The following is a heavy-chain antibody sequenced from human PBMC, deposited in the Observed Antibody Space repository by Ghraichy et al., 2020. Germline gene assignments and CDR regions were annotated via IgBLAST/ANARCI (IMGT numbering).Heavy chain of an antibody. CDR1: GFTFSNYA. D-gene: IGHD3/OR15-3a*01. Sequence: GGSLRLSCAASGFTFSNYAMSWVRQAPGKGLEWVSSISGSGGNTYYADFVKGRFTISRDNSKNTLNLQMNGLRAEDTAIYYCAKGSTVGWLASYYYYMDVWGKGTTVTVSS. CDR3: AKGSTVGWLASYYYYMDV. J-gene: IGHJ6*03. CDR2: ISGSGGNT. V-gene: IGHV3-23*01.